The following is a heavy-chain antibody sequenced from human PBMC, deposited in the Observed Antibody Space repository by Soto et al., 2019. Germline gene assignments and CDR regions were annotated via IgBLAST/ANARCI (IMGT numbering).Heavy chain of an antibody. CDR2: ISGSGYST. J-gene: IGHJ4*02. CDR1: GFTFSSNS. D-gene: IGHD4-17*01. Sequence: EVQLLESGGGLVQPGGSLKLSCAASGFTFSSNSMSWVRQAPGKGLEWVSGISGSGYSTYYANSVKGRFTTSRDNSKSTLSLQMNTLSAEDTAVYYCAKSRGDRWTTYDFDYWGQGTLVTVSS. CDR3: AKSRGDRWTTYDFDY. V-gene: IGHV3-23*01.